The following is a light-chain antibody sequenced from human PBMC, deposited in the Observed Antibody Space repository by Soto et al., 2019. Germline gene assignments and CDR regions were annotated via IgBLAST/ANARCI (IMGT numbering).Light chain of an antibody. CDR1: QSISSG. J-gene: IGKJ1*01. V-gene: IGKV1-5*03. CDR3: QQYNHYWT. CDR2: KTS. Sequence: DIQMTQSPSTLSASVGDRVTITCRASQSISSGLAWYQQKPGQAPKFLIYKTSRLQSGVPSRFSGSGSGTEFTLTISGLQPDDFATYYCQQYNHYWTFGQGTKVEIK.